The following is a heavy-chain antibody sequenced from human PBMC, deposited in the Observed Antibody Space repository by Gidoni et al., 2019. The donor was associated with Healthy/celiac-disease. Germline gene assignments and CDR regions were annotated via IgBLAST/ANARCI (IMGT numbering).Heavy chain of an antibody. CDR2: IFSNDEK. J-gene: IGHJ4*02. CDR1: GFSLSNARMG. D-gene: IGHD5-12*01. Sequence: QVTLKESGPVLVKPTETLTLTCTVSGFSLSNARMGVSWIRQPPGKALEWLAHIFSNDEKSYSTSLKSRLTISKDTSKSQVVLTMTNMDPVDTATYYCARIRALYSGYDYYYFDYWGQGTLVTVSS. CDR3: ARIRALYSGYDYYYFDY. V-gene: IGHV2-26*01.